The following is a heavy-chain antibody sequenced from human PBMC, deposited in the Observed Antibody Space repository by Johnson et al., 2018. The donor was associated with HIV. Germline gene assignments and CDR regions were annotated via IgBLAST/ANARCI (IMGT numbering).Heavy chain of an antibody. J-gene: IGHJ3*02. D-gene: IGHD3-22*01. Sequence: QEQLVESGGGVVQPGKSLTLSCVGSGLSFSNFGIHWVRQAPGKGPEWVAVISYDESNKYYADSVKGRFTISRDNYKNTLYLQMNSLRAEDTAVYYCARDPFWLKAFDIWGQGTMVTVSS. V-gene: IGHV3-30*03. CDR2: ISYDESNK. CDR3: ARDPFWLKAFDI. CDR1: GLSFSNFG.